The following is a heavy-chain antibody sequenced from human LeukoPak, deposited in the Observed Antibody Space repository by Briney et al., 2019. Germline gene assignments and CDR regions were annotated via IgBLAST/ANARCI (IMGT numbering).Heavy chain of an antibody. CDR3: AKGGSYGDYPLDY. Sequence: GGSLRLSCVASGFTFSSYGMHWARQAPGKGLEWVAVISYDGSNKYYADSVKGRFTISRDNSKNTLYLQMNSLRAEDTAVYYCAKGGSYGDYPLDYWGQGTLVTVSS. CDR2: ISYDGSNK. CDR1: GFTFSSYG. V-gene: IGHV3-30*18. D-gene: IGHD4-17*01. J-gene: IGHJ4*02.